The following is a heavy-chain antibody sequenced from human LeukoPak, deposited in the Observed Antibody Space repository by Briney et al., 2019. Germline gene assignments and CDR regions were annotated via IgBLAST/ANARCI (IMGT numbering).Heavy chain of an antibody. V-gene: IGHV3-23*01. CDR2: ISGSGGST. J-gene: IGHJ4*02. CDR3: ATDIRAVGDSRYFDY. D-gene: IGHD1-26*01. CDR1: GFTFSSYG. Sequence: PGGTLRLSCAASGFTFSSYGMSWVRQAPGKGLEWVSAISGSGGSTYYADSMEGRFTISRDNAENSLYLQMNNLRIEDTAIYYCATDIRAVGDSRYFDYWGQGALVTVSS.